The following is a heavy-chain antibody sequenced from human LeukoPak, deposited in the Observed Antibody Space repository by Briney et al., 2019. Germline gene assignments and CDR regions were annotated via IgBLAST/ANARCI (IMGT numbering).Heavy chain of an antibody. CDR2: LYSGGST. Sequence: GGSLRLSCAVSGFAVSSHYMSWVRQAPGKGLEWVSVLYSGGSTYYADSVKGRFTISRDTSKNTLYLQMTSLRADDTAVYYCARHDWFDPWGQGTLVTVSS. V-gene: IGHV3-53*01. CDR1: GFAVSSHY. J-gene: IGHJ5*02. CDR3: ARHDWFDP.